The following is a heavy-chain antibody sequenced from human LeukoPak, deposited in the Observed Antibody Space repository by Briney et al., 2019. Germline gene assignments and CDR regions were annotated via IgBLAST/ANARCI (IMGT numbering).Heavy chain of an antibody. CDR2: IYPGDSDT. CDR1: GYSFTSYW. D-gene: IGHD1-26*01. V-gene: IGHV5-51*01. Sequence: GESLKISCKGSGYSFTSYWIGWVRQMPGKGLEWMRIIYPGDSDTRYSPSFQGQVTISADKSISTAYLQWSSLKASDTAMYYCARPVRDLELRDAFDIWGQGTMVTVSS. CDR3: ARPVRDLELRDAFDI. J-gene: IGHJ3*02.